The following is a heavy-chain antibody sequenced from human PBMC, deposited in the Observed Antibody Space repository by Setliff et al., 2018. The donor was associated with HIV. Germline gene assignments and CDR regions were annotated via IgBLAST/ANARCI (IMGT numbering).Heavy chain of an antibody. V-gene: IGHV5-51*01. Sequence: GESPKISCKGSGYIFSSYWIAWVRQMPGKGLEWMGIIYPGDSDTRYSPSFQGQVTISADKSISTAYLHWSSLKASDTATYYCATSDYGGNSGHFQHWGQGTLVTVSS. CDR1: GYIFSSYW. J-gene: IGHJ1*01. CDR3: ATSDYGGNSGHFQH. D-gene: IGHD4-17*01. CDR2: IYPGDSDT.